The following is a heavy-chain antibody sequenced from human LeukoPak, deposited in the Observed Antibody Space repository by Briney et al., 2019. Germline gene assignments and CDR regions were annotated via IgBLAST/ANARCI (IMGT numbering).Heavy chain of an antibody. Sequence: PGGSLRLSCAASGFTFSSYAMHWVRQAPGKGLEWVAVISYDGSNKYYAGSVKGRFTISRDNSKNTLYLQMNSLRAEDTAVYYCAREKGATRFYYYGMDVWGQGTTVTVSS. CDR2: ISYDGSNK. D-gene: IGHD1-26*01. CDR1: GFTFSSYA. J-gene: IGHJ6*02. CDR3: AREKGATRFYYYGMDV. V-gene: IGHV3-30-3*01.